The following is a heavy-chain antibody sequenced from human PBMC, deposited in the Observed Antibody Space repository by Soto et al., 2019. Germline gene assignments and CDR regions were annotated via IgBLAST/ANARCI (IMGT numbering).Heavy chain of an antibody. V-gene: IGHV1-18*04. CDR2: ISAYNGNT. J-gene: IGHJ4*02. CDR3: ARAKFNSGWSLFDY. CDR1: GYTFTSYG. Sequence: ASVKVSCKASGYTFTSYGISWVRQAPGQGLEWMGWISAYNGNTNYAQKLQGRVTMTTDTSTSTAYMELRSLRSDDTAVYYCARAKFNSGWSLFDYWGQGTLVTAPQ. D-gene: IGHD6-19*01.